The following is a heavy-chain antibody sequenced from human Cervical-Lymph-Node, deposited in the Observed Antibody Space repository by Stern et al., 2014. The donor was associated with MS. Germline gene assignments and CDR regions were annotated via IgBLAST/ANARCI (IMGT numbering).Heavy chain of an antibody. Sequence: QVTLRESGPALVKPTQTLTLTCTFSGFSLSTSGLGVGWIRQPPGEALEWLAYIYWDDQKRYSPSLKSRLTITKDTSKSQVVLTLTNVDPVDTATYYCAHRTAGPFDYWGQGTLVTVSS. CDR3: AHRTAGPFDY. V-gene: IGHV2-5*02. CDR1: GFSLSTSGLG. CDR2: IYWDDQK. J-gene: IGHJ4*02.